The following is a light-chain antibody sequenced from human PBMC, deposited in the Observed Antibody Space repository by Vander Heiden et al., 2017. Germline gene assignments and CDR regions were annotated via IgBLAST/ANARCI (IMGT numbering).Light chain of an antibody. J-gene: IGKJ4*01. CDR2: GAS. CDR3: QKYSSAPLT. CDR1: QGISNF. V-gene: IGKV1-27*01. Sequence: DIQMTQSPSSLSASVGDRVTITCRASQGISNFLAWYQQKPGKVPKLVIHGASTLQSGVPSRFSGSGSETDFTLTISGLQAEDVATYYCQKYSSAPLTFGGGTKVEIK.